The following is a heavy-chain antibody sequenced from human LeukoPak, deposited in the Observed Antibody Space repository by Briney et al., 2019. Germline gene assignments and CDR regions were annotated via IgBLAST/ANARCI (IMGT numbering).Heavy chain of an antibody. CDR1: GFTFSSYS. V-gene: IGHV3-64*01. D-gene: IGHD3-22*01. CDR3: ARGYYDSSGNYQGLFDF. Sequence: QPGGSLRLSCGASGFTFSSYSMHWVRQAPGKGLEYVSAISSNGCSTYYANSVKGRFTISRDNSKNTLYLQMGSLRAEDMAVYYCARGYYDSSGNYQGLFDFWGQGTLVTVSS. J-gene: IGHJ4*02. CDR2: ISSNGCST.